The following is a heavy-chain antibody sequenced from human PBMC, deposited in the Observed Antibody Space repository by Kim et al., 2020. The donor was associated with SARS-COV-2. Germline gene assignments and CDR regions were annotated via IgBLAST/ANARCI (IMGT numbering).Heavy chain of an antibody. D-gene: IGHD2-15*01. V-gene: IGHV3-64*04. J-gene: IGHJ6*02. CDR3: ARDMVVAASYYYYGMDV. Sequence: VKGRFTISRDNSKNTLYLQMNSLRAEDTAVYYCARDMVVAASYYYYGMDVWGQGTTVTVSS.